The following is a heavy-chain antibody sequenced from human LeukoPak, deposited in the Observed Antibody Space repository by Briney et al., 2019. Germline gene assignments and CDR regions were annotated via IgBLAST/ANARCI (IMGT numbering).Heavy chain of an antibody. V-gene: IGHV1-18*01. D-gene: IGHD2-15*01. CDR1: GYTFTSYG. CDR3: ARLPRRGGGWWKHQKQYYFDY. J-gene: IGHJ4*02. CDR2: ISAYNGNT. Sequence: GASVKVSCKASGYTFTSYGISWVRQAPGQGLEWMGWISAYNGNTNYAQKLQGRVTMTTDTTTSTAYMELRSLRSDDTAVYYCARLPRRGGGWWKHQKQYYFDYWGQGTLVTVSS.